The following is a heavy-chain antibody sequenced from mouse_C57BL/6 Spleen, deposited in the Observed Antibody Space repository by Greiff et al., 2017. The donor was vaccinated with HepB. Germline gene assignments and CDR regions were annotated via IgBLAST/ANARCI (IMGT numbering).Heavy chain of an antibody. CDR2: IYPGSGNT. CDR3: ASRGDYYGSSWFAY. J-gene: IGHJ3*01. V-gene: IGHV1-76*01. CDR1: GYTFTDYY. Sequence: QVQLKESGAELVRPGASVKLSCKASGYTFTDYYINWVKQRPGQGLEWIARIYPGSGNTYYNEKFKGKATLTAEKSSSTAYMQLSSLTSEDSAVYFCASRGDYYGSSWFAYWGQGTLVTVSA. D-gene: IGHD1-1*01.